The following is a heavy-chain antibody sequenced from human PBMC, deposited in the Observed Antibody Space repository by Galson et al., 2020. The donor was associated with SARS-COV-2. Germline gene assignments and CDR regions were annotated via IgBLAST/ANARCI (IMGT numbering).Heavy chain of an antibody. J-gene: IGHJ5*02. CDR1: GGSISSHY. V-gene: IGHV4-59*11. CDR3: ARGIAAAGPNWFDP. D-gene: IGHD6-13*01. CDR2: IYYSGST. Sequence: SENLSLTCTVSGGSISSHYWSWIRPPPGKGLEWIGYIYYSGSTNYNPSLKSRVTISVDTSKNQFSLKLSSVTAADTAVYYCARGIAAAGPNWFDPWGQGTLVTVSS.